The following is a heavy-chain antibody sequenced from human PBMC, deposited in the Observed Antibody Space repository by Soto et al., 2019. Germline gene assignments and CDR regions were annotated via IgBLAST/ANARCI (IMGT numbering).Heavy chain of an antibody. CDR2: IYYSGST. J-gene: IGHJ5*02. D-gene: IGHD1-26*01. V-gene: IGHV4-31*03. CDR1: GGSISSGGYY. Sequence: QVQLQESGPGLVKPSQTLSLTCTVSGGSISSGGYYWSWIRQHPGQGLEWIGYIYYSGSTYYKLSLKGRVTITVDTSKNRFSLKMSSVTAADTAVYYCARGELRFCFDPWGQGTLVTFSS. CDR3: ARGELRFCFDP.